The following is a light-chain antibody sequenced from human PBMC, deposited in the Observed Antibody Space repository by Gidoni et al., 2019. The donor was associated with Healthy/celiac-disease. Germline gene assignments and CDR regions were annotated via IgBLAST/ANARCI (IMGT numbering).Light chain of an antibody. CDR3: QQYNNWPLT. J-gene: IGKJ4*01. Sequence: EIVTTHSPATLSVSPGERATLSCRASQSVSSNLAWYQQKPGQAPRLLIYGASTRATGIPARFSGSGSGTEFTLTISSLQSEDFAVYYCQQYNNWPLTFGGXTKVEIK. CDR1: QSVSSN. V-gene: IGKV3-15*01. CDR2: GAS.